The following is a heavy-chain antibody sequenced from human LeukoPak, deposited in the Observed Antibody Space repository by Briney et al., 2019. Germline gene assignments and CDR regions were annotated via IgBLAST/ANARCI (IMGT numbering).Heavy chain of an antibody. V-gene: IGHV3-30*02. D-gene: IGHD2-2*01. J-gene: IGHJ4*02. Sequence: GGSLRLSCAASGFTLSSYGMHWVRQAPGKGLEWVAFIRYDGSNKYYADSVKGRFTISRDNSKNTLYLQTYSLRAEDTAVYYCAKRVCSSTSCATGPFDYWGQGTLVTVSS. CDR1: GFTLSSYG. CDR2: IRYDGSNK. CDR3: AKRVCSSTSCATGPFDY.